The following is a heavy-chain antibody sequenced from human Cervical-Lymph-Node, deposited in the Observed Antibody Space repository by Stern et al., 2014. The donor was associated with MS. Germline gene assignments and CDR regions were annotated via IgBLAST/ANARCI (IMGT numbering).Heavy chain of an antibody. CDR2: IYPGDSDT. CDR1: GYSFTANW. V-gene: IGHV5-51*01. Sequence: EVQLVESGAEAKKPGESLKISCTGSGYSFTANWIAWVRQMPGKGLEWMGIIYPGDSDTRYSPSFQGQVTISADKSISTAYLQWSSLKASDTAMYYCARDYGDYAFDYWGQGTLVTVSS. J-gene: IGHJ4*02. D-gene: IGHD4-17*01. CDR3: ARDYGDYAFDY.